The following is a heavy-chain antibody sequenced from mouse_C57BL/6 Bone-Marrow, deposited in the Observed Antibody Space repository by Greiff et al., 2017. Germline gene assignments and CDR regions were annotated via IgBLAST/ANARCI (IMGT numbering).Heavy chain of an antibody. Sequence: EVQLQQSGAELVRPGASVKLSCTASGFNIKDDYMHWVKQRPEQGLEWIGWIDPENGDTEYASKFQGKAPITADTSSNTAYLQLSSLTSEDTAVYYCTTFYYYGSRYYFDYWGQGTTLTVSS. CDR2: IDPENGDT. D-gene: IGHD1-1*01. CDR1: GFNIKDDY. V-gene: IGHV14-4*01. J-gene: IGHJ2*01. CDR3: TTFYYYGSRYYFDY.